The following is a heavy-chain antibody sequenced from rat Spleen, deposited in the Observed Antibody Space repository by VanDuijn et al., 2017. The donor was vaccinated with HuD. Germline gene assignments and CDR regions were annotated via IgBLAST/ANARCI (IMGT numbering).Heavy chain of an antibody. D-gene: IGHD1-2*01. CDR1: GFTFNNYW. CDR3: TRHSSTYYVMDA. CDR2: ISTGGGNT. J-gene: IGHJ4*01. V-gene: IGHV5-31*01. Sequence: EVQLVESGGGLAQPGRSLKLSCVASGFTFNNYWMTWIRQAPGKGLEWVASISTGGGNTYYRDSVKGRFTISRDNAKSTLYLQMDSLRSEDTATYYCTRHSSTYYVMDAWGQGASVTVSS.